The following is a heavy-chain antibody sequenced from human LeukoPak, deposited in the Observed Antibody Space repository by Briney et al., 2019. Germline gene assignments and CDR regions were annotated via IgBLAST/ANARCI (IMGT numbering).Heavy chain of an antibody. D-gene: IGHD4-23*01. CDR1: GGSISSYY. J-gene: IGHJ4*02. Sequence: SETLSLTCTVSGGSISSYYWSWIRQPPGKGLEWIGYIYYSGSTNYNPSLKGRVTISLDTSKNQFPLRLTSVTAADTAVYYCARATGGNSGYWGQGTLVTVSS. CDR3: ARATGGNSGY. V-gene: IGHV4-59*01. CDR2: IYYSGST.